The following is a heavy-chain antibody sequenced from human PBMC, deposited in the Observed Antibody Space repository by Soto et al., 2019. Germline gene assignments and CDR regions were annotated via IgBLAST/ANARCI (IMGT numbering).Heavy chain of an antibody. Sequence: QVQLVESGGGLVKPGGSLRLSCAASGFIFSDYYMNWIRRAPGKGLEWVSYISSGGGSTYYADSVKGRFTISRDNAKTSLYLQMNSLRADDTAVYYCARGRGGGNGYGSNWFDPWGQGTLVTVSS. CDR3: ARGRGGGNGYGSNWFDP. V-gene: IGHV3-11*01. CDR1: GFIFSDYY. J-gene: IGHJ5*02. D-gene: IGHD5-18*01. CDR2: ISSGGGST.